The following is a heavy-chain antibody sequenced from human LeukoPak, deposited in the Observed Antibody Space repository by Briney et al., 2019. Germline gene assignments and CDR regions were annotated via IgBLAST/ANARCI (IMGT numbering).Heavy chain of an antibody. CDR3: ARDSGTYSYFDY. J-gene: IGHJ4*02. Sequence: ASVKVSCKAPGYTFSNSGISWVRQAPGQGLAWMGWISAYNGDTNYAQKFQGRVTMTTDTSTSTAYMELRSLRSDDTAVYYCARDSGTYSYFDYWGQGTLVTGSS. V-gene: IGHV1-18*01. D-gene: IGHD1-26*01. CDR1: GYTFSNSG. CDR2: ISAYNGDT.